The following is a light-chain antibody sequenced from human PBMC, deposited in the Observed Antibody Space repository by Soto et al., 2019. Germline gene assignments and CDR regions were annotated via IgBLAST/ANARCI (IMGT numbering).Light chain of an antibody. J-gene: IGLJ2*01. Sequence: QPVLTQPPSASGAPGQRVTISCTGSSSNIGAGYDVHWYQQLPGTAPKLLIYGNSNRPSGVPDRFSGSKSGTSASLAITGLQAEDEADYYCQSYDSSLSRLVFGGGTKLTVL. V-gene: IGLV1-40*01. CDR1: SSNIGAGYD. CDR2: GNS. CDR3: QSYDSSLSRLV.